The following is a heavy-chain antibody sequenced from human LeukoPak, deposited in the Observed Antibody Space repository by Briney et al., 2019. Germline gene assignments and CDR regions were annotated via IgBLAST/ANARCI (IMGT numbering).Heavy chain of an antibody. CDR1: GYTFTSYY. CDR3: VRDLYMASPSPDY. J-gene: IGHJ4*02. CDR2: INPSGGST. Sequence: ASVKVSCKASGYTFTSYYMHWVRQAPGQGLEWMGIINPSGGSTSYAQKFRGRVTMTRDTSITTAYMELTSLTSDDTAVYYCVRDLYMASPSPDYWGRGTLVTVSS. D-gene: IGHD4-11*01. V-gene: IGHV1-46*01.